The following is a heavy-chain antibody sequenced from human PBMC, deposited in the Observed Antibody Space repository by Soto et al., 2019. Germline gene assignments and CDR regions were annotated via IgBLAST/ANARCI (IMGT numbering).Heavy chain of an antibody. D-gene: IGHD1-26*01. Sequence: EVQLVESGGGVVQPGGSLRLSRTASGFTFNPPWVHWVRQAPGKGLVWVSRIYFDGLTTNYADSVKGRLTVSRDNAKNTVYLHVNTLRDEDTAVYYCARGGAMGVDYWGQGTLVTVSS. CDR2: IYFDGLTT. CDR1: GFTFNPPW. CDR3: ARGGAMGVDY. V-gene: IGHV3-74*01. J-gene: IGHJ4*02.